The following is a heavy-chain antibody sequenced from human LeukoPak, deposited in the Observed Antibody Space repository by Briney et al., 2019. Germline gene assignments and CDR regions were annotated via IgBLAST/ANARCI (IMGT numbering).Heavy chain of an antibody. CDR3: ASQLPDSSSYYYYYGMDV. D-gene: IGHD6-6*01. Sequence: SETLSLTCTVSGGSISSGGYYWSWIRQPPGTGLEWIGYIYYSGSTNYNPSLKSRVTISVDTSKNQFSLKLSSVTAADTAVYYCASQLPDSSSYYYYYGMDVWGQGTTVTVSS. CDR2: IYYSGST. CDR1: GGSISSGGYY. J-gene: IGHJ6*02. V-gene: IGHV4-61*08.